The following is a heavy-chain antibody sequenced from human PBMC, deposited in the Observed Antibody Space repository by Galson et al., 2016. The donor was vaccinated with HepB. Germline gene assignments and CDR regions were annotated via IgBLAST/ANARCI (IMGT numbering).Heavy chain of an antibody. CDR2: IYHSGTT. J-gene: IGHJ5*02. V-gene: IGHV4-4*02. CDR3: ARDDVETLGFRGLANWFDP. D-gene: IGHD3/OR15-3a*01. Sequence: SETLSLTCAVSGGSISSSNWWNWVRQPPGQGLEWIGEIYHSGTTNYNPSLKSRVTISVDKSKNQFSLNLSSVTAADTAVYYCARDDVETLGFRGLANWFDPWGQGTLVTVSS. CDR1: GGSISSSNW.